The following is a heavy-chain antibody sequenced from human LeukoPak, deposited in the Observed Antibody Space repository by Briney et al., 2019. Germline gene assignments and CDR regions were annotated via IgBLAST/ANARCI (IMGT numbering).Heavy chain of an antibody. CDR2: ISWDGGST. J-gene: IGHJ4*02. CDR3: AAVSVWGSYRSSGFYY. D-gene: IGHD3-16*02. CDR1: GFTFDDYA. V-gene: IGHV3-43D*03. Sequence: PGGSLRLSCAASGFTFDDYAMHWVRQAPGKGLEWVSLISWDGGSTYYADSVKGRFTISRDNSKNSLYLQMNSLRAEDTALYYCAAVSVWGSYRSSGFYYWGQGTLVTVSS.